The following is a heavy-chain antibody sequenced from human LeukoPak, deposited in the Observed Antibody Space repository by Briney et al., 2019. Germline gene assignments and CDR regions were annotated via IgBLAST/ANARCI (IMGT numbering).Heavy chain of an antibody. J-gene: IGHJ3*02. V-gene: IGHV4-59*01. Sequence: NPSENLSLTCTVSGDSSSSYYWSWIRQPPGQGLEWIGYIYYSGTTNYNPSLKSRVTISVDTSKNQFSLKLSSVTAADTAVYYCARRRPAHDAFDIWGQGTLVTVSS. D-gene: IGHD2-2*01. CDR2: IYYSGTT. CDR1: GDSSSSYY. CDR3: ARRRPAHDAFDI.